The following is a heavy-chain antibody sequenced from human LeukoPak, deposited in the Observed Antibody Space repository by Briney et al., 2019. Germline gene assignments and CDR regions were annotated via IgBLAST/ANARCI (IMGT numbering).Heavy chain of an antibody. D-gene: IGHD2-15*01. CDR2: SSAYNGNT. Sequence: ASVKTPWKASGYTFTSHGITWVRQAPRQGPGWMRWSSAYNGNTNYAEKLKGRVNMHTDTSTSTVYMELKSLRSDDAAVYYCARVCSGGSCHDYWGQGSLVTVCS. CDR3: ARVCSGGSCHDY. J-gene: IGHJ4*02. V-gene: IGHV1-18*01. CDR1: GYTFTSHG.